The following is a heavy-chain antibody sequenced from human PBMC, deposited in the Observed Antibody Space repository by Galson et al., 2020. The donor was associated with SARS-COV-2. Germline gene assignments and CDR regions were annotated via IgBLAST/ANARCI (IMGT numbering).Heavy chain of an antibody. CDR1: GYTFINYA. CDR3: ARGAVADSRLCGY. D-gene: IGHD6-19*01. CDR2: INAGNDNT. V-gene: IGHV1-3*01. J-gene: IGHJ4*02. Sequence: ASVKVSCKASGYTFINYAMHWVRQAPGQRLEWMGWINAGNDNTKYSQKFQGRVTITRDTSASTAYMELSSLRSEDTAVYYCARGAVADSRLCGYWGQGTLVTVSS.